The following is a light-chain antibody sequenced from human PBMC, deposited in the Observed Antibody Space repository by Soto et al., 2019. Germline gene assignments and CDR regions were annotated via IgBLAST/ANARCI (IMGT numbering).Light chain of an antibody. J-gene: IGLJ2*01. CDR1: SSNIGAGYD. V-gene: IGLV1-40*01. CDR3: QSYDSSLSGFHVV. Sequence: QSVLTQPPSVSGAPGQRVTISCTGSSSNIGAGYDVHWYQQLPGTAPKLLIYGNSNRPSGVPDRFSGSKSGTSASLAITGLQAEDGADYYCQSYDSSLSGFHVVFGGGTKLPAL. CDR2: GNS.